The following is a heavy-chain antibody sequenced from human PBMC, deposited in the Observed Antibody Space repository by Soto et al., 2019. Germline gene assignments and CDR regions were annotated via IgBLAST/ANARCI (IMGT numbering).Heavy chain of an antibody. D-gene: IGHD3-9*01. CDR3: AHSPPYDILTGSLNYFDY. V-gene: IGHV2-5*02. CDR1: GFSLSTSGVG. Sequence: QITLKESGPPLVKPTQTLTLTCTFSGFSLSTSGVGVGWIRQPPGKALEWLAFIFWDDDKRYSPSLKIRLTITKGTSKNQVVLTMTNMDPVDTATYYCAHSPPYDILTGSLNYFDYWGQGTLVTVSS. J-gene: IGHJ4*02. CDR2: IFWDDDK.